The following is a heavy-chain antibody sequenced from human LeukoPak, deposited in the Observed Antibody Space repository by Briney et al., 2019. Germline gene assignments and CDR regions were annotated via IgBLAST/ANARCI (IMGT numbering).Heavy chain of an antibody. CDR3: ARDPSIRVDSGSYFDY. CDR1: GFTFSSYA. Sequence: GGSLRLSCAASGFTFSSYAMHWVRQAPGKGLEWVAVISYDGSNKYYADSVKGRFTISRDNSMNTLYLQMNSLRAEDTAVYYCARDPSIRVDSGSYFDYWGQGTLVTVSS. V-gene: IGHV3-30*01. D-gene: IGHD1-26*01. CDR2: ISYDGSNK. J-gene: IGHJ4*02.